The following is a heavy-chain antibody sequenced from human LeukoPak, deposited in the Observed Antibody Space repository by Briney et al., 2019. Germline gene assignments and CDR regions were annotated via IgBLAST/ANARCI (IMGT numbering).Heavy chain of an antibody. CDR2: TYYRSKWYN. CDR3: ARDGIIAAADFDC. Sequence: SQTLSLTCAISGDSVSSNSAAWNWIRQSPLRGLEWLGRTYYRSKWYNDYAVSVKSRITINPDTSKNQFSLQLNSVTPEDTAVYYCARDGIIAAADFDCWGQGTLVTVSS. D-gene: IGHD6-13*01. J-gene: IGHJ4*02. CDR1: GDSVSSNSAA. V-gene: IGHV6-1*01.